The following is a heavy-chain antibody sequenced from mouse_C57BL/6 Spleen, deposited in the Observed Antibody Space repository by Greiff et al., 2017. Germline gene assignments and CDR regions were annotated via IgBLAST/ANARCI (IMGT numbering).Heavy chain of an antibody. V-gene: IGHV3-1*01. CDR1: GYSITSGYD. Sequence: VQLKESGPGMVKPSQSLSLTCTVTGYSITSGYDWHWIRHFPGNKLEWMGYISYSGSTNYNPSLKSRISITHDTSKNHFFLKLNSVTTEDTATYYCARGRGGDFDYWGQGTTLTVSS. J-gene: IGHJ2*01. CDR2: ISYSGST. CDR3: ARGRGGDFDY.